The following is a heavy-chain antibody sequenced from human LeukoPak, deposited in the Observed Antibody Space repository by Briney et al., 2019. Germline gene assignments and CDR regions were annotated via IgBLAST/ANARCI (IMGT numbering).Heavy chain of an antibody. J-gene: IGHJ6*02. CDR2: IYTSGST. V-gene: IGHV4-4*07. D-gene: IGHD3-3*01. Sequence: SETLSLTCTVSGGSISSYYWSWIRQPAGKGLEWIGRIYTSGSTSYNPSLKSRVTMSVDTSKNQFSLKLSSVTAADTAVYYCARVGNDFWSGTREGYYYGMDVWGQGTTVTVSS. CDR1: GGSISSYY. CDR3: ARVGNDFWSGTREGYYYGMDV.